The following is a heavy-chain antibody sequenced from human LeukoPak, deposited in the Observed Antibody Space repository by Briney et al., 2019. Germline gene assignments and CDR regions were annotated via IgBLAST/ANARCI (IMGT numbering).Heavy chain of an antibody. CDR2: ISGSGGST. D-gene: IGHD6-19*01. CDR1: GFTFSSYA. Sequence: SGGSLRLSCAASGFTFSSYAMSWVRQAPGKGLEWVSAISGSGGSTYYADSVKGRFTISRDNSKNTLYLQMNSLRAEDTAVYYCAKCRQWLVPGNWFDPWGQGTLVTVSS. J-gene: IGHJ5*02. V-gene: IGHV3-23*01. CDR3: AKCRQWLVPGNWFDP.